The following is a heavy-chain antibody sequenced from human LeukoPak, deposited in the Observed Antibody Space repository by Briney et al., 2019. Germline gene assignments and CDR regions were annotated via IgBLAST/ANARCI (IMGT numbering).Heavy chain of an antibody. Sequence: SVKVSCKASGGTFSSYAISWVRQAPGQGLEWMGRIIPIFGIANYAQKFQGRVTITADKSTSTAYMELSSLRSEDTAVHYCARDWYYGMDVWGQGTTVTVSS. CDR1: GGTFSSYA. CDR2: IIPIFGIA. CDR3: ARDWYYGMDV. J-gene: IGHJ6*02. V-gene: IGHV1-69*04.